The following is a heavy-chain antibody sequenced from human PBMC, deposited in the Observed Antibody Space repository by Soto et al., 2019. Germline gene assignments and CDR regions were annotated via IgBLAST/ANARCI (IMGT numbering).Heavy chain of an antibody. CDR3: AREGGYSYGFGY. CDR2: MNPNSGNT. Sequence: QVQLVQSGAEVKKPGASVKVSCKASGYTFTSYDINWVRQATGQGLEWMGWMNPNSGNTAYAQKFQGRVNMTRNTSISTAYMELSSLRSEATAVYYCAREGGYSYGFGYWGQGTLVTVSS. J-gene: IGHJ4*02. CDR1: GYTFTSYD. V-gene: IGHV1-8*01. D-gene: IGHD5-18*01.